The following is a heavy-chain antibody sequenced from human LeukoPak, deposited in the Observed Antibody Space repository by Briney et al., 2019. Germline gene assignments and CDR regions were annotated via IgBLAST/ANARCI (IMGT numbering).Heavy chain of an antibody. CDR2: IYYSGST. CDR3: ARQVVPLHPWFDP. CDR1: GGSISSSSYY. J-gene: IGHJ5*02. V-gene: IGHV4-39*01. Sequence: SETLSLTCTVSGGSISSSSYYWGWIRQPPGKGLEWIGSIYYSGSTYYNPSLKRRVTISVDTSKNQFALKLSSVTAADTAVYYCARQVVPLHPWFDPWGQGTLVTVSS. D-gene: IGHD2-2*01.